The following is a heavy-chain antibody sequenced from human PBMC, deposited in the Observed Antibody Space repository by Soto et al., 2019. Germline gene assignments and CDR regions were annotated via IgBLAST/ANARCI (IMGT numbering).Heavy chain of an antibody. CDR2: IGGSGSNT. V-gene: IGHV3-23*01. Sequence: GSLRLSCVASGFTFSYYTMSWVRQAPGKGLEWVSGIGGSGSNTYYADSVKGRFTISRDNSKNTLFLQMNSLRAEDTAEYYCARVVRYFDTPYGMDVWGQGTTVTVSS. CDR1: GFTFSYYT. D-gene: IGHD3-9*01. J-gene: IGHJ6*02. CDR3: ARVVRYFDTPYGMDV.